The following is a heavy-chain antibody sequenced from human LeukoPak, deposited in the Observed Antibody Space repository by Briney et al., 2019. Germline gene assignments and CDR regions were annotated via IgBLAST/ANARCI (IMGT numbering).Heavy chain of an antibody. CDR2: FDPEDGET. CDR1: GYTFTGYY. V-gene: IGHV1-24*01. D-gene: IGHD1-1*01. Sequence: ASVKVSCKASGYTFTGYYMHWVRQAPGQGLEWMGGFDPEDGETIYAQKFQGRVTMTEDTSTDTAYMELSSLRSEDTAVYYCATEAPEIPGNWNVPHRFNWFDPWGQGTLVTVSS. CDR3: ATEAPEIPGNWNVPHRFNWFDP. J-gene: IGHJ5*02.